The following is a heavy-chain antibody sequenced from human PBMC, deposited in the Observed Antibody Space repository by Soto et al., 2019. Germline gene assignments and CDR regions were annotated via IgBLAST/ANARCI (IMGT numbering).Heavy chain of an antibody. D-gene: IGHD3-3*01. J-gene: IGHJ6*02. CDR2: ISGSGGST. Sequence: EVQLLESGGGLVQPGGSLRLSCAASGFTFSSYAMSWVRQAPGKGLEWVSAISGSGGSTYYADSVQGRFTISRDNSKNTLYMQMNSLRAEDTAVYYCAKVSGITIFGWCMDVWGQGTTVTVSS. V-gene: IGHV3-23*01. CDR1: GFTFSSYA. CDR3: AKVSGITIFGWCMDV.